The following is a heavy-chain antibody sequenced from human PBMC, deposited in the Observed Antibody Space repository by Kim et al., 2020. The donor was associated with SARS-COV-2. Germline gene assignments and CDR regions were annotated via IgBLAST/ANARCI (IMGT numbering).Heavy chain of an antibody. CDR3: AKDMGWFGENYYGMDV. CDR1: GFTFSSYG. J-gene: IGHJ6*02. Sequence: GGSLRLSCAASGFTFSSYGMHWVRQAPGKGLEWVAVISYDGSNKYYADSVKGRFTISRDNSKNTLYLQMNSLRAEDTAVYYCAKDMGWFGENYYGMDVWGQGTTVTVSS. D-gene: IGHD3-10*01. CDR2: ISYDGSNK. V-gene: IGHV3-30*18.